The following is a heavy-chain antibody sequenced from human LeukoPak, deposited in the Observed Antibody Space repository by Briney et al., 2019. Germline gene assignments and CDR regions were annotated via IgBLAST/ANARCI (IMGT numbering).Heavy chain of an antibody. Sequence: SVKVSCKVSGGTFMNYPIHWLRQASGQGLEWMGGIIPGLGTATYVQKFQGRVTFTAGGSSTTAYRDLSSLRYDDTAVYYCGRRAGTTRENNFWSGPLDNWGQGILVSVSS. CDR1: GGTFMNYP. CDR2: IIPGLGTA. CDR3: GRRAGTTRENNFWSGPLDN. J-gene: IGHJ4*02. D-gene: IGHD1-20*01. V-gene: IGHV1-69*13.